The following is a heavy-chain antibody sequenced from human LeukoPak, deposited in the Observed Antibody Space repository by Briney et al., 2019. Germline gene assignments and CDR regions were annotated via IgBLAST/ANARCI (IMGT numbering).Heavy chain of an antibody. V-gene: IGHV4-39*07. D-gene: IGHD5-12*01. CDR1: GGSISSSSYY. CDR2: IYYSGST. CDR3: ARVDIVATTFDY. J-gene: IGHJ4*02. Sequence: SETLSLTCTVSGGSISSSSYYWGWIRQPPGKGLEWIGSIYYSGSTYYNPSLKSRVTISVDTSKNQFSLKLSSLTAADTAVYYCARVDIVATTFDYWGQGTLVTVSS.